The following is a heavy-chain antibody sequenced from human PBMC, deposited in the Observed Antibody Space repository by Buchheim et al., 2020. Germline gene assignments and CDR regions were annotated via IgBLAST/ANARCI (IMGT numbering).Heavy chain of an antibody. V-gene: IGHV4-59*01. J-gene: IGHJ6*03. CDR3: ARGDYDILTGYYLPYYMDV. D-gene: IGHD3-9*01. Sequence: QVQLQESGPGLVKPSETLSLTCTVSGGSISSYYWSWIRQPPGKGLEWIGYIYYSGSTNYNPSLKSRVTISVDTSKNQFSLKLSSVTAADTAVYYCARGDYDILTGYYLPYYMDVWGKGTT. CDR1: GGSISSYY. CDR2: IYYSGST.